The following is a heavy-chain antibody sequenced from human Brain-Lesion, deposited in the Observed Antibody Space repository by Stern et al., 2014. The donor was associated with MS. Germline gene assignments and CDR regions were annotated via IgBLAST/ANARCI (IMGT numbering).Heavy chain of an antibody. CDR3: GRDFPGALFGY. V-gene: IGHV3-23*04. CDR1: GFTFSTNA. Sequence: LVQSGGGLVQPGGSLRLSCAASGFTFSTNAMSWARQAPEKGLEWVSTIGASGYSTYYADSVKGRFTVSRDNSRNTMYLQMHSLRAEDTAIYYCGRDFPGALFGYWGQGTLVTVSS. J-gene: IGHJ4*02. D-gene: IGHD3-10*01. CDR2: IGASGYST.